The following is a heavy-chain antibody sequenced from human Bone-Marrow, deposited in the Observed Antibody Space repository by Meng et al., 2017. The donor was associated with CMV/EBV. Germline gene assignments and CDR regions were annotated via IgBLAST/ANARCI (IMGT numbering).Heavy chain of an antibody. J-gene: IGHJ6*02. CDR3: AASDTSEYYYYGMDV. V-gene: IGHV1-8*03. CDR1: GYTFTSYD. Sequence: ASVKVSCKASGYTFTSYDINWVRQATGQGLEWMGWMNPNSGNTGYAQKFQGRVTITRNTSISTAYMELSSLRSEDTAVYYCAASDTSEYYYYGMDVWGQGTTVTVSS. CDR2: MNPNSGNT. D-gene: IGHD5-18*01.